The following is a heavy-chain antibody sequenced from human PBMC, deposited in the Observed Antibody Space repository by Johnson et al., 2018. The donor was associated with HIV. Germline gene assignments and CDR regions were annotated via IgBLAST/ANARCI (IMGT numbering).Heavy chain of an antibody. D-gene: IGHD6-19*01. V-gene: IGHV3-30*02. CDR3: AKDREGSGWYEGVAFDI. CDR2: IRYDGSNK. CDR1: GFTFSSYG. J-gene: IGHJ3*02. Sequence: VQLMESGGGIIRPGGSLRLSCAASGFTFSSYGMHWVRQAPGKGLEWVAFIRYDGSNKYYADSVKGRFTISRDNSKNTLYLQMNSLRAEDTAVYYCAKDREGSGWYEGVAFDIWGQGTMVTVSS.